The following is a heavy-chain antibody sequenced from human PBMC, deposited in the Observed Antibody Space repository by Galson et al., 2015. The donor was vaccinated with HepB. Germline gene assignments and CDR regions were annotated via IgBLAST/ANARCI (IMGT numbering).Heavy chain of an antibody. J-gene: IGHJ4*02. D-gene: IGHD1-26*01. CDR2: IYSGGIT. CDR3: ARAFTGSASADFDS. V-gene: IGHV3-53*01. CDR1: GFSVSTHY. Sequence: SLRLSCAASGFSVSTHYMAWVRQAPGKGLDYVSSIYSGGITYYSDSVEGRFTLSRDNSKNTLFLQMNSLRAEDTAVYYCARAFTGSASADFDSWGQGTLVIVSS.